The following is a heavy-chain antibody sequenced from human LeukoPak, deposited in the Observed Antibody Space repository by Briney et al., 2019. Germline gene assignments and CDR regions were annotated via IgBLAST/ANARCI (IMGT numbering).Heavy chain of an antibody. D-gene: IGHD2-8*01. J-gene: IGHJ3*01. Sequence: GSLRLSCVASGFTFSDYAMTWVRQAPGKGLEWVSSTGPVHYADSVKGRFTISRDDSKNTLFLQMNSLRAEDTAIYYCAKDSFSYNGIFDALDVWGQGTMVTVSS. V-gene: IGHV3-23*01. CDR1: GFTFSDYA. CDR3: AKDSFSYNGIFDALDV. CDR2: STGPV.